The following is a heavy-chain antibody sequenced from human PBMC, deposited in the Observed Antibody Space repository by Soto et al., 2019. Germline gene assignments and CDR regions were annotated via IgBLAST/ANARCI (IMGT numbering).Heavy chain of an antibody. D-gene: IGHD3-3*01. CDR3: ARLGGDFWSGYAEYNWFDP. J-gene: IGHJ5*02. CDR1: GFTVSSNY. V-gene: IGHV3-53*01. Sequence: PGGSLRLSCAASGFTVSSNYMSWVRQAPGKGLEWVSVIYSGGSTYYADSVKGRFTISRDNSKNTLYLQMNSLRAEDTAVYYCARLGGDFWSGYAEYNWFDPWGQGTLVTVSS. CDR2: IYSGGST.